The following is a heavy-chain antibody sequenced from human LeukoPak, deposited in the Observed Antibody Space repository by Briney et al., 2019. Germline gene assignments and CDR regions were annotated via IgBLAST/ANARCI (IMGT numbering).Heavy chain of an antibody. V-gene: IGHV1-69*05. CDR2: IIPIFGTA. Sequence: SVKVSCKASGGTFSSYAISWVRQAPGQGLEWMGGIIPIFGTANYAQKFQGRVTITTDESTSTAYMELSSLRSEDMAVYYCARGGIAAAGRVGYFDYWGQGTLVTVSS. CDR1: GGTFSSYA. CDR3: ARGGIAAAGRVGYFDY. D-gene: IGHD6-13*01. J-gene: IGHJ4*02.